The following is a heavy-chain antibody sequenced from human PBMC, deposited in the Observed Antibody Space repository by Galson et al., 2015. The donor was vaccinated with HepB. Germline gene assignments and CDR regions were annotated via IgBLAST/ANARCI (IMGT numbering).Heavy chain of an antibody. CDR3: ARGLNDY. CDR2: ISYDGSNK. Sequence: CLRLSCAASGFTFSSYAMHWVRQAPGKGLEWVAVISYDGSNKYYADSVKGRFTISRNNSKNTLYLQMNSLRAEDTAVYYCARGLNDYWGQGTLVTVSS. CDR1: GFTFSSYA. V-gene: IGHV3-30*04. J-gene: IGHJ4*02.